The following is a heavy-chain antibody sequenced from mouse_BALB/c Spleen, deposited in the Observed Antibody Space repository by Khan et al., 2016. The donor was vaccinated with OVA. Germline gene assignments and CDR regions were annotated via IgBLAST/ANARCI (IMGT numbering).Heavy chain of an antibody. CDR3: ARDDGSSYLFFDY. Sequence: EVQLQESGPGLVKPSQSLSLTCTVTGYSITSDYAWNWIRQFPGNKLEWMAYITYSGSTGYNPFLKGRISITRDTSKNQFFLQLNSVTTEDTATXYCARDDGSSYLFFDYWGQGTTLTVSS. J-gene: IGHJ2*01. V-gene: IGHV3-2*02. D-gene: IGHD1-1*01. CDR2: ITYSGST. CDR1: GYSITSDYA.